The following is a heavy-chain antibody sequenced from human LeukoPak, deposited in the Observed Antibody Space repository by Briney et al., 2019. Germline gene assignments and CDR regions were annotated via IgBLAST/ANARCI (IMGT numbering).Heavy chain of an antibody. Sequence: GGSLRLSCAVSGFTFSSYSMNWVRQAPGKGLEWVSSISSSSSYIYYADSVKGRFTISRDNAKNSLFLQMNSLRAEDTAVYYCARDKGLGHFDYWGQGTLATVSS. CDR3: ARDKGLGHFDY. V-gene: IGHV3-21*01. CDR2: ISSSSSYI. CDR1: GFTFSSYS. J-gene: IGHJ4*02. D-gene: IGHD3/OR15-3a*01.